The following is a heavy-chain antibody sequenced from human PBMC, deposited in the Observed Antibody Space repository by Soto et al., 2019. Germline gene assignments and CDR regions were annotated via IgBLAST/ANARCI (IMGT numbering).Heavy chain of an antibody. J-gene: IGHJ6*02. D-gene: IGHD2-21*02. CDR2: IYHSGST. V-gene: IGHV4-38-2*01. Sequence: SETLSLTCAVSGYSISSGYYWGWIRQPPGKGLEWIGSIYHSGSTYYNPSLKSRVTISVDTSKNQFSLKLSSVTAADTAVYYCARVYCGGDCWSYYYGMDVWGQGTTVTVSS. CDR1: GYSISSGYY. CDR3: ARVYCGGDCWSYYYGMDV.